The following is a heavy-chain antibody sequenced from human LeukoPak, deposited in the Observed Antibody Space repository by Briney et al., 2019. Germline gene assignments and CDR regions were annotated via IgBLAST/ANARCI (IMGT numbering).Heavy chain of an antibody. Sequence: NPSETLSLTCTVSGGSISSSSYYWGCIRQPPGKGLEWIGRIYYSGSTYYNPSLKSRVTISVDTSKNQSSLKLSSVTAADTAVYYCARLNDFWSGYYTDDAFDIWGQGTMVTVSS. CDR1: GGSISSSSYY. D-gene: IGHD3-3*01. CDR2: IYYSGST. CDR3: ARLNDFWSGYYTDDAFDI. V-gene: IGHV4-39*01. J-gene: IGHJ3*02.